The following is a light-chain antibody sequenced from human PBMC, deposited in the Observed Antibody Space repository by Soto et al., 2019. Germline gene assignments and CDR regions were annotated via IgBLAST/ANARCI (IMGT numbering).Light chain of an antibody. CDR2: EVS. Sequence: QSVLTQPPSASGSPGQSVTISCTGTSSDVAGYNYVSWYQQHPGKAPKLIIYEVSERPSGVPDRFSGSKSGNTASLTVSGIKAEDEADYYCSSYAGSDNFDVFGIGTKVTVL. CDR3: SSYAGSDNFDV. V-gene: IGLV2-8*01. J-gene: IGLJ1*01. CDR1: SSDVAGYNY.